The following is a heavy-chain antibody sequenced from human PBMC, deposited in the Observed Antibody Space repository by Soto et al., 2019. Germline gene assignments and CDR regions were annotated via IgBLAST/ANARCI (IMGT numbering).Heavy chain of an antibody. V-gene: IGHV5-10-1*01. J-gene: IGHJ4*02. CDR3: ARQIYDSDTGPNFQYYFDS. CDR2: IDPSGSQT. Sequence: PGESLKISCKGSGYSFAGYWITWVRQKPGKGAEWMGRIDPSGSQTYYSPSLRGHVTISATKSITTVFLQWSSLRASDTAMYYCARQIYDSDTGPNFQYYFDSWGKGTPVTVSS. D-gene: IGHD3-22*01. CDR1: GYSFAGYW.